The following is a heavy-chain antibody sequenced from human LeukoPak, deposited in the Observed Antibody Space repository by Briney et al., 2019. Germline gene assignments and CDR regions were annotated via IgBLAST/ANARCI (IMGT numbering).Heavy chain of an antibody. Sequence: GGSLRLSCAASGFTFSSYGMHWVRQAPGKGLEWVAVISYDGSNKYYADSVKGRFTISRDNSKNTLYLQMNSLRAEDTAVYYCAKDYSPPVGAPDYWGQGTLVTVSS. J-gene: IGHJ4*02. D-gene: IGHD1-26*01. V-gene: IGHV3-30*18. CDR1: GFTFSSYG. CDR3: AKDYSPPVGAPDY. CDR2: ISYDGSNK.